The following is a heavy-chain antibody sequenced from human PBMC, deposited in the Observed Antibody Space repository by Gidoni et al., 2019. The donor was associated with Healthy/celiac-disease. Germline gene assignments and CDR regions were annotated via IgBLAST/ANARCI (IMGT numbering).Heavy chain of an antibody. J-gene: IGHJ6*02. CDR3: ARDPVELGVPAGMDV. V-gene: IGHV3-33*01. D-gene: IGHD2-2*01. Sequence: QVQLVESGGGVVQPGRSLRLSCAASGFTFSRYGMHWVRQAPGKGLEWVAVIWYDGSNKYYADSVKGRFTISRDNSKNTLYLQMNSLRAEDTAVYYCARDPVELGVPAGMDVWGQGTTVTVSS. CDR1: GFTFSRYG. CDR2: IWYDGSNK.